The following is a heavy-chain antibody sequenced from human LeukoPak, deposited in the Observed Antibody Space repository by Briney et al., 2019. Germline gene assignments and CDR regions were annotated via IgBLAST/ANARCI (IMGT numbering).Heavy chain of an antibody. Sequence: PGGSLRLSCAASGFTFSSYGMHWVRQAPGKGLEWVAVIWYDGSNKYYADSVKGRFTISRDNSKNTLYLQMNSLRAEDTAVYYCAKDGGIVVVPAADYYFDYWRQGTLVTVSS. D-gene: IGHD2-2*01. V-gene: IGHV3-30*02. CDR1: GFTFSSYG. CDR3: AKDGGIVVVPAADYYFDY. J-gene: IGHJ4*02. CDR2: IWYDGSNK.